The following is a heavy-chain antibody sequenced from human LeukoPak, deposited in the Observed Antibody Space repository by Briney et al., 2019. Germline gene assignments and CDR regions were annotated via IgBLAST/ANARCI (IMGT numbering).Heavy chain of an antibody. J-gene: IGHJ5*02. CDR2: ISTYNGNT. D-gene: IGHD6-13*01. V-gene: IGHV1-18*01. CDR3: ALLAAAGRNWFDP. Sequence: ASVKVSCKASGYTFTSYGISWVRQAPGQGLEWMGWISTYNGNTNYAQKLQGRVTMTTDTSTSTAYMELRSLRSDDTAVYYCALLAAAGRNWFDPWGQGTLVTVSS. CDR1: GYTFTSYG.